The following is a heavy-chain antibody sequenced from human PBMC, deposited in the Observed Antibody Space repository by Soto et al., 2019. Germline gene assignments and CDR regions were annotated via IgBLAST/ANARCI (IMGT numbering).Heavy chain of an antibody. CDR1: GFTFSGSY. J-gene: IGHJ4*02. V-gene: IGHV3-11*01. CDR2: ISSSGGST. Sequence: QVQLVESGGGLVKPGGSLRLSCAATGFTFSGSYMSWTRQAPGKGLEFLSHISSSGGSTYNADSVKGRFTISRDNAKKLLYLQMNSLRVEDTAVYYCTRGGRPDYWGQGTLVTVSS. CDR3: TRGGRPDY.